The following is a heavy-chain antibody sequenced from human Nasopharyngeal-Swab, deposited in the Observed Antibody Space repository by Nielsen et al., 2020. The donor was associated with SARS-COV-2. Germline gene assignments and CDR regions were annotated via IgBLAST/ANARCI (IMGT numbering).Heavy chain of an antibody. J-gene: IGHJ4*02. CDR2: ISAYNGNT. CDR1: GYTFTSYG. CDR3: ARMVYSSGTAPEYYFDY. D-gene: IGHD6-19*01. V-gene: IGHV1-18*01. Sequence: ASVKVSCKASGYTFTSYGISWVRQAPGQGLEWMGWISAYNGNTNYAQKLQGRVTMTTDTSTRTAYMELRSLRSDDTAVYYCARMVYSSGTAPEYYFDYWGQGTLVTVSS.